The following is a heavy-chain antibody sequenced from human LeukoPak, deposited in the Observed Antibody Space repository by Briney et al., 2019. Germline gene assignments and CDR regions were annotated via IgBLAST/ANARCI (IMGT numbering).Heavy chain of an antibody. Sequence: MPGGSLRLSCAASGFTFSNAWMSWVRQAPGKGLEWVGRIKSKTDGGTTDYAAPAKGRFTISRDDSKNTLYLQMNSLKTEDTAVYYCTTITYYYGSGSYTAIDYWGQGTLVTVSS. CDR2: IKSKTDGGTT. J-gene: IGHJ4*02. CDR3: TTITYYYGSGSYTAIDY. V-gene: IGHV3-15*01. D-gene: IGHD3-10*01. CDR1: GFTFSNAW.